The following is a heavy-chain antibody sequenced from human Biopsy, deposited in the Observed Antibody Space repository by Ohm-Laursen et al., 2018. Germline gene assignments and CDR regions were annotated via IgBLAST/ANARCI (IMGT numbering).Heavy chain of an antibody. J-gene: IGHJ4*02. CDR3: ARGRGWGNTYFRSFDY. D-gene: IGHD3-9*01. Sequence: SDTLSLTCTVSGGSLSGYFWSWIRQPPGKGLEWIGHNQNSGSTNYNPSLKSRVTISADTSKNQFSQKLSSVTAADTAMYYCARGRGWGNTYFRSFDYWGQGTLVTVSS. CDR2: NQNSGST. V-gene: IGHV4-59*07. CDR1: GGSLSGYF.